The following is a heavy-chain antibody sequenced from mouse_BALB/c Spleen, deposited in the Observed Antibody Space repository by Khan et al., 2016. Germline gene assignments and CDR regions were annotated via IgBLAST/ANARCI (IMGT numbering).Heavy chain of an antibody. CDR3: ARSVYYGSYCDY. V-gene: IGHV1-77*01. D-gene: IGHD2-2*01. Sequence: QVQLQQSGAELARPGASVKLSCKASGYTFTDYYINWVKQRTGQGLEWIGEIYPGSGNTYYNEKFKGKATLTADTSSSTAYMQLSSLTSEDSAVYFCARSVYYGSYCDYWGQGTTLTVSS. J-gene: IGHJ2*01. CDR1: GYTFTDYY. CDR2: IYPGSGNT.